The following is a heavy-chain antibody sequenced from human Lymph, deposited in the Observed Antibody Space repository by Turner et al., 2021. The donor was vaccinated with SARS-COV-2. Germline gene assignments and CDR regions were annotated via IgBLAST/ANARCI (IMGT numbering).Heavy chain of an antibody. CDR1: GFTFSTYA. V-gene: IGHV3-30*04. Sequence: QVQLVESGGGVVQPGRPLRPSCSASGFTFSTYAIYWVRPAPGKGLEWVAVISYDGSNKYYADSVKGRFTISRDNSKNTLYLQMNSLRAEDTAVYYCARYASGGYFYYGMDVWGQGTTVTVSS. D-gene: IGHD3-10*01. J-gene: IGHJ6*02. CDR3: ARYASGGYFYYGMDV. CDR2: ISYDGSNK.